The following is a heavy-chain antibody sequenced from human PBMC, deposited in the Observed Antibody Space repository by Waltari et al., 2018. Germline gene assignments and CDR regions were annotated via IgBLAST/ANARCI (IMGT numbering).Heavy chain of an antibody. CDR1: GFPFSSYS. V-gene: IGHV3-48*01. Sequence: EVQLVASGGGLVQPGGSLRLSCATSGFPFSSYSMNWVRQAPGKGLEWVSDISSSSSTIYYADSVKGRFTISRDNAKNSLYLQMNSLRAEDTAVYYCARTRSSWYYGMDVWGQGTTVTVSS. CDR3: ARTRSSWYYGMDV. CDR2: ISSSSSTI. J-gene: IGHJ6*02. D-gene: IGHD6-13*01.